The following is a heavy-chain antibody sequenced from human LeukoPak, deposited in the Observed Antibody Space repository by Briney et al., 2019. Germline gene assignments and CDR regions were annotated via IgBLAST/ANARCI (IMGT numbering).Heavy chain of an antibody. CDR3: AKAMGIQLWLLDY. CDR1: GYTFDDYT. J-gene: IGHJ4*02. Sequence: PGGSLRLSCAASGYTFDDYTMHWVRQAPGKGLEWVSLISWDGGSTYYADSVKGRFTISRDNSKNSLYLQMNSLRTEDTALYYCAKAMGIQLWLLDYWGQGTLVTVSS. CDR2: ISWDGGST. V-gene: IGHV3-43*01. D-gene: IGHD5-18*01.